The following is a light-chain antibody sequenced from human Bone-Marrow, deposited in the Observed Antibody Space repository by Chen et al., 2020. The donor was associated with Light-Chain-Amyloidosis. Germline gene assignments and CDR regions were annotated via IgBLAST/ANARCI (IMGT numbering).Light chain of an antibody. CDR2: QVD. CDR3: CSYAGRKKEVV. CDR1: SGDVGGYKY. J-gene: IGLJ2*01. V-gene: IGLV2-8*01. Sequence: QSALTQPPSASGSPGQSVTISCTGTSGDVGGYKYVSWYQQYPGKAPTLIIFQVDKRPSGVPDRYSGSRSGNTASLTVSGLQAEDEADYSCCSYAGRKKEVVFGGGTKLTVL.